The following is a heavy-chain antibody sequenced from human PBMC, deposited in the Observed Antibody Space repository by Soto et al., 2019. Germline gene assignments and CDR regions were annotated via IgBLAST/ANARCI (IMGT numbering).Heavy chain of an antibody. Sequence: GGSLRLSCAASEFSFDDYAMSWVRQAPGKGLEWVSSITYTGVSTYYADSVKGRFTISRDNSRDTLFLQMNSLRAEDTAIYYCAKSSVWYPYFDSWGQETLVTSPQ. CDR1: EFSFDDYA. CDR3: AKSSVWYPYFDS. V-gene: IGHV3-23*01. J-gene: IGHJ4*02. D-gene: IGHD6-13*01. CDR2: ITYTGVST.